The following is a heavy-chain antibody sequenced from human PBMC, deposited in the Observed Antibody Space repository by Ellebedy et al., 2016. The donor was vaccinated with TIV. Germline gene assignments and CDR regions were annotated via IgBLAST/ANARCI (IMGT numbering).Heavy chain of an antibody. V-gene: IGHV4-39*06. CDR3: ARDMTTVTTEFDY. Sequence: MPSETLSLTCTVSGGSITSGRYYWGWIRQPPGKGLEWIGSIYYSGRSYYNPSLKSRVTMSVDTSKNQFTLKLSSVTAADSAVYYCARDMTTVTTEFDYWGQGTLVTVSS. CDR1: GGSITSGRYY. J-gene: IGHJ4*02. CDR2: IYYSGRS. D-gene: IGHD4-17*01.